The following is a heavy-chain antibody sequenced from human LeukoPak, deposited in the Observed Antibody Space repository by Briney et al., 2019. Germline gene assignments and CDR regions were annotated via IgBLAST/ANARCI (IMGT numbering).Heavy chain of an antibody. Sequence: PGGSLRLSCAASGFTFSSYSMNWVRQAPGKGLEWVSSISSSSSYIYYADSVKGRFTISRDNSKNTLYLQMNSLRAEDTAVYYCAKAPSGSYVPFEFWGQGTLVTVSS. CDR1: GFTFSSYS. CDR3: AKAPSGSYVPFEF. J-gene: IGHJ4*02. CDR2: ISSSSSYI. V-gene: IGHV3-21*04. D-gene: IGHD1-26*01.